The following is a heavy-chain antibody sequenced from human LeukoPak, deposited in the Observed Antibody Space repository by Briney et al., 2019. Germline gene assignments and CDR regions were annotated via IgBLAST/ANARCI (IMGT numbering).Heavy chain of an antibody. J-gene: IGHJ6*03. CDR1: GGSISSSYW. CDR2: IYHSGST. V-gene: IGHV4-4*02. CDR3: ARLRRKKQWLVYNYYYYMDV. Sequence: SETLSLTCAVSGGSISSSYWWSWIRQPPGKGLEWIGEIYHSGSTNYNPSLKSRVTISVDTSKNQFSLKLSSVTAADTAVYYCARLRRKKQWLVYNYYYYMDVWGKGTTVTISS. D-gene: IGHD6-19*01.